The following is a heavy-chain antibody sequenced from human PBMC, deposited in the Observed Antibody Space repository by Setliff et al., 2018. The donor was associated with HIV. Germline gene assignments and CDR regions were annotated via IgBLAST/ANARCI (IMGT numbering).Heavy chain of an antibody. CDR1: GYSISSGYY. CDR3: ARDCSPYSSSWYNWFDP. D-gene: IGHD6-13*01. J-gene: IGHJ5*02. V-gene: IGHV4-38-2*02. CDR2: IYHSGST. Sequence: TLSLTCTVSGYSISSGYYWGWIRQPPGKGLEWIGSIYHSGSTYYNPSLKSRVTISVDTSKNQFSLKLSSVTAADTAVYYCARDCSPYSSSWYNWFDPWGQGTLVTV.